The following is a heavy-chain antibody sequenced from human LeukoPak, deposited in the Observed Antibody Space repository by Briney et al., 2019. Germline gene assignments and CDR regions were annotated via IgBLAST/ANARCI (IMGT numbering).Heavy chain of an antibody. J-gene: IGHJ4*02. CDR2: INWNGGST. CDR1: GFTFDDYG. Sequence: PGGSLRLSCAASGFTFDDYGMSWVRQAPGKGLEWVSGINWNGGSTGYADSVKGRFTISRDNAKNSLYLQMNSLRAEDTAVYYCARDAYYYYDSSGYTFDYWGQGTLVTVSS. V-gene: IGHV3-20*04. CDR3: ARDAYYYYDSSGYTFDY. D-gene: IGHD3-22*01.